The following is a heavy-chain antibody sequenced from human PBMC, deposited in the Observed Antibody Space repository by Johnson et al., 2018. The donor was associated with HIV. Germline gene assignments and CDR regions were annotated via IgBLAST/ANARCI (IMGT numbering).Heavy chain of an antibody. Sequence: QVQLVESGGGLVQPGGSLRLSCAASGFTFSSYWMSWVRQAPGKGLEWVAFIRYDGSNKYYADSVKGRFTISRDNSKNTLYLQMNSLRAEDTAVYYCAKEVPDKLDVWGQGTMVTVSS. J-gene: IGHJ3*01. V-gene: IGHV3-30*02. CDR3: AKEVPDKLDV. CDR1: GFTFSSYW. CDR2: IRYDGSNK.